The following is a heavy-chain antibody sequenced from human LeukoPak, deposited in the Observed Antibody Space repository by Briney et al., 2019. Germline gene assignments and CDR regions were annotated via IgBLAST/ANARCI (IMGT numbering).Heavy chain of an antibody. Sequence: GGSLRLSCAASGFTFSSYAMSWVRQAPGKGLEWVSAIIGSGSSTYYADSVKGRFTISRDNSKNTLFLRMNSLRAEDTAVYYCAKDRAQQLVLDFWGQGTLVTVSS. CDR3: AKDRAQQLVLDF. D-gene: IGHD6-13*01. CDR1: GFTFSSYA. J-gene: IGHJ4*02. CDR2: IIGSGSST. V-gene: IGHV3-23*01.